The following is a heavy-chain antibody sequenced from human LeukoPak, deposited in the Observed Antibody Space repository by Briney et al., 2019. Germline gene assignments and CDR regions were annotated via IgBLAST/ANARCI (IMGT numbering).Heavy chain of an antibody. J-gene: IGHJ4*02. Sequence: AGGSLRLSCAASGFTFSSYAMHWVRQAPGKGLEYVSAISSNGGSTYYANSVKGRFTISRDNSKNTLYLQMGSLRAEDMAVYYCARVGHQNYDILTGYSPGGYFDYWGQGTLVTVSS. D-gene: IGHD3-9*01. CDR1: GFTFSSYA. CDR3: ARVGHQNYDILTGYSPGGYFDY. CDR2: ISSNGGST. V-gene: IGHV3-64*01.